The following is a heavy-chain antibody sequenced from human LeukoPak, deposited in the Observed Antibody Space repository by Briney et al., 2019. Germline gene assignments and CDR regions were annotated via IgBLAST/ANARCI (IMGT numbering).Heavy chain of an antibody. D-gene: IGHD6-13*01. CDR2: IYYSGST. Sequence: SETLSLTCTVSGGSISSYYWSWIRQPPGKGLEWIGYIYYSGSTNYNPSLKSRVTISVDTSKNQFSLKLSSVTAADTAVYYCATSYSSSWYGDLDYWGQGTLVTVSS. J-gene: IGHJ4*02. CDR1: GGSISSYY. V-gene: IGHV4-59*01. CDR3: ATSYSSSWYGDLDY.